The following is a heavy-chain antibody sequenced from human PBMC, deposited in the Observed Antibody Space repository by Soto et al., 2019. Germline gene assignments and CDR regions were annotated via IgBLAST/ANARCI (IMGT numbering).Heavy chain of an antibody. J-gene: IGHJ4*02. CDR2: ISSSSSYI. CDR1: GFTFSSYS. CDR3: ASPAAAAGFFFDY. D-gene: IGHD6-13*01. Sequence: PGGSLRLSCAVSGFTFSSYSMNWVRQAPGKGLEWVSSISSSSSYIYYADSVKGRFTISRDNAKNSLYLQMNSLRAEDTAVYYCASPAAAAGFFFDYWGQGTLVTVSS. V-gene: IGHV3-21*01.